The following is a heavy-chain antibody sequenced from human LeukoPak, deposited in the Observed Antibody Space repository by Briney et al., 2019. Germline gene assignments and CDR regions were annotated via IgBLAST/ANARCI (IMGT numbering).Heavy chain of an antibody. D-gene: IGHD3-3*01. CDR1: GFTFSSYS. J-gene: IGHJ4*02. CDR3: AVYYDFWSGYPGDEKLDY. CDR2: ISSSSSYI. V-gene: IGHV3-21*04. Sequence: GGSLRLSCAASGFTFSSYSMNWVRQAPGKGLEWVSSISSSSSYIYYADSVKGRFTISRDNAKNSLYLQMNSLRADDTAVYYCAVYYDFWSGYPGDEKLDYWGQGTLVTVSS.